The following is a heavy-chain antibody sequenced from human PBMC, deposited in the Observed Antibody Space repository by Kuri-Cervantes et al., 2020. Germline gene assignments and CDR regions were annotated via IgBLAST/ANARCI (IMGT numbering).Heavy chain of an antibody. CDR3: ARGGGWENYYDSSGYYDFDY. CDR2: INPNSGGT. D-gene: IGHD3-22*01. V-gene: IGHV1-2*02. J-gene: IGHJ4*02. CDR1: GYTFTGYY. Sequence: ASVKVSCKASGYTFTGYYMHWVRQAPGQGLEWMGWINPNSGGTNYAQKFQGRVTMTRDTSISTAYMELSRLRSDDTAVYYCARGGGWENYYDSSGYYDFDYWGQGTLVTVSS.